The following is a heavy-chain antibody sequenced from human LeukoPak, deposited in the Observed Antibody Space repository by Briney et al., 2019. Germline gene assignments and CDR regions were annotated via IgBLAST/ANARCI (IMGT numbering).Heavy chain of an antibody. Sequence: GASVKVSCKASGYSFTGDYIQWVRQGPGQGLEWMGWIDPKSGGTNYAQKSQGRVTMTSDTSISTVYMELTTLTSDDTAVFYCARDMIQGVMGYWGQGTLVTVSS. CDR3: ARDMIQGVMGY. CDR2: IDPKSGGT. CDR1: GYSFTGDY. J-gene: IGHJ4*02. V-gene: IGHV1-2*02. D-gene: IGHD3-10*01.